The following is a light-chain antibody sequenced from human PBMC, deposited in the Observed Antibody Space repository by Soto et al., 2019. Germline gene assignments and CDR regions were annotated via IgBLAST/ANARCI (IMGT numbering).Light chain of an antibody. V-gene: IGKV4-1*01. Sequence: DIVMTQSPDSLAVSLGERATINCKSSQSVLYNSNNKNYLAWYQQKPGQPPKLLIYWASTRESGVPDRFSGSGSGTDFTLTISSLQAEDVAAYYCQQHYSTPQTFGQGTKVEIK. J-gene: IGKJ1*01. CDR1: QSVLYNSNNKNY. CDR2: WAS. CDR3: QQHYSTPQT.